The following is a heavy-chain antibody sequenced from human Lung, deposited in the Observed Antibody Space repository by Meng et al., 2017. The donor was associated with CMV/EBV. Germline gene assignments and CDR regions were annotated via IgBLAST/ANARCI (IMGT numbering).Heavy chain of an antibody. CDR3: ARVGAYCGGDCYHPR. V-gene: IGHV4-4*02. CDR1: GGSLGVRNG. CDR2: IYHSGSN. J-gene: IGHJ4*02. D-gene: IGHD2-21*02. Sequence: RRGWGPGLVNRWWTLALPCAFSGGSLGVRNGWSGVRPPPGKGLEGIGEIYHSGSNNYNPSLKSRVTISVDESKNQFSLRLSSVTAADTAVYYCARVGAYCGGDCYHPRWGQGTLVTVSS.